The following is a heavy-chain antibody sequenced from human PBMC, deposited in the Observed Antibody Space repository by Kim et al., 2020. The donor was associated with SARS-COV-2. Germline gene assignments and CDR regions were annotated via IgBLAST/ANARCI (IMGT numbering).Heavy chain of an antibody. CDR2: ISWNSGSI. Sequence: SLRLSCAASGFTFDDYAMHWVRQAPGKGLEWVSGISWNSGSIGYADSVKGRFTISRDNAKNSLYLQMNSLRAEDTALYYCAKAYGSGIIRDPCDYWGQGTLVTVSS. CDR1: GFTFDDYA. CDR3: AKAYGSGIIRDPCDY. J-gene: IGHJ4*02. V-gene: IGHV3-9*01. D-gene: IGHD3-10*01.